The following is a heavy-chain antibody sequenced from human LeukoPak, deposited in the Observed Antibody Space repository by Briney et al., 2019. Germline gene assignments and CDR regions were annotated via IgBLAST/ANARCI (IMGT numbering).Heavy chain of an antibody. CDR1: GYTFTGYY. J-gene: IGHJ6*02. D-gene: IGHD6-19*01. CDR2: INPNSGGT. V-gene: IGHV1-2*02. Sequence: ASVKVSCKASGYTFTGYYMHWVRQAPGQGLEGMGWINPNSGGTNYAQKFRGRVTMTRDTSISTAYMELSRLRSGDTAVYYCARTAPSGYSSGWFTSYYYYGMDVWGQGTTVTVSS. CDR3: ARTAPSGYSSGWFTSYYYYGMDV.